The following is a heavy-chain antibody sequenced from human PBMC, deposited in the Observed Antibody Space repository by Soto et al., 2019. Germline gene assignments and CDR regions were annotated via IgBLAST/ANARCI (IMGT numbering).Heavy chain of an antibody. CDR2: IYSGGST. J-gene: IGHJ4*02. Sequence: VGSLSLSCAASGFAVSTKYMSWVRQAPGKGLEWVSVIYSGGSTFYADSVRGRFTISRDNSKNTVNLQMNSLRAEDTAVYYCARDPWAADYWGQGTLVTVS. D-gene: IGHD3-16*01. CDR1: GFAVSTKY. CDR3: ARDPWAADY. V-gene: IGHV3-66*01.